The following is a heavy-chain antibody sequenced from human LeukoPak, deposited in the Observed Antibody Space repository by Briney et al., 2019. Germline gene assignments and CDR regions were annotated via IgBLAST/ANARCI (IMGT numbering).Heavy chain of an antibody. V-gene: IGHV3-11*06. CDR1: GFTFSDYY. J-gene: IGHJ4*02. D-gene: IGHD3-10*01. Sequence: PGGSLRLSCAASGFTFSDYYMSWIRQAPGKGLEWVSSISSSSSYIYYADSVKGRFTISRDNAKNSLYLQMNSLRAEDTAVYYCARDGNYYGSGSYYKDWGQGTLVTVSS. CDR2: ISSSSSYI. CDR3: ARDGNYYGSGSYYKD.